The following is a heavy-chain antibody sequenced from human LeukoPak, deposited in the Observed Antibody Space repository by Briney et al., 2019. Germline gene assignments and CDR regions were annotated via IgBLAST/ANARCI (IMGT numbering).Heavy chain of an antibody. CDR2: ISSSGSTI. V-gene: IGHV3-48*03. J-gene: IGHJ6*03. Sequence: GGSLRLSCAASGFTFSSYEMNWVRQAPGKGLEWVSYISSSGSTIYYADSVKGRFTISRDNAKNSLYLQMNSLRAEDTAVYYCAKNRGGTYKYYMDVWGNGTTVTVSS. CDR3: AKNRGGTYKYYMDV. D-gene: IGHD1-1*01. CDR1: GFTFSSYE.